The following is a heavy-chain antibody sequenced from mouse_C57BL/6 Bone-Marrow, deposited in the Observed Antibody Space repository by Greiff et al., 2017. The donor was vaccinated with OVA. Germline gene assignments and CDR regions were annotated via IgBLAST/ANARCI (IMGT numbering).Heavy chain of an antibody. J-gene: IGHJ2*01. CDR3: ASQRGYYGNYFDY. CDR2: IYPGDGDT. V-gene: IGHV1-80*01. D-gene: IGHD2-1*01. Sequence: QVQLQQSGAELVKPGASVKISCKASGYAFSSYWMNWVKQRPGQGLEWIGQIYPGDGDTNYNGKFKGKATLTADNASSTAYMQLSSLTSEDSAVYFCASQRGYYGNYFDYWGQGTTLTVSS. CDR1: GYAFSSYW.